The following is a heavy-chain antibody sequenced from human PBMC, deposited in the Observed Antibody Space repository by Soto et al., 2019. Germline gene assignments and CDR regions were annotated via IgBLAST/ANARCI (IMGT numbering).Heavy chain of an antibody. D-gene: IGHD3-10*01. CDR2: TSGSGGST. CDR1: RLTVTNNY. CDR3: AKDRELGLGDFFWFAP. Sequence: GGSLRLSCAVSRLTVTNNYMTWVRQAPGKGLEWVSATSGSGGSTYYADSVKGRFTISRDNSKNTLYLQMNSLRAEDTAVYYCAKDRELGLGDFFWFAPGAQETLVPVPS. V-gene: IGHV3-23*01. J-gene: IGHJ5*02.